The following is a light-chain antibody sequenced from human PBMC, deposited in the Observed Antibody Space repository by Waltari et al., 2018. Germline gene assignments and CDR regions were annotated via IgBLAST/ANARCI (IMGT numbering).Light chain of an antibody. CDR2: EVN. J-gene: IGLJ1*01. CDR3: SSYSSISFLV. Sequence: QSALTQPASVSGSPGPSITISCTGTSSDVGNYNYVSWYQQHPGKAPKLMIHEVNNRPSGVSNRFSGSKSGDTASLTISGLQGEDEADYYCSSYSSISFLVFGSGTTVTVL. V-gene: IGLV2-14*01. CDR1: SSDVGNYNY.